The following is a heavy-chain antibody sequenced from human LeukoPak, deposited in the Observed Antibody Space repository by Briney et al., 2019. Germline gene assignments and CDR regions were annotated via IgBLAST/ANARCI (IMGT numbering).Heavy chain of an antibody. D-gene: IGHD3-3*01. CDR3: ARIRYDFWSGYYPNWFDP. Sequence: PSETLSLTCTVSGYSISSGYYWGWIRQPPGKGLEWIGSIYHSGSTYYNPSLKSRVTISVDTSKNQFSLKLSSVTAADTAVYYCARIRYDFWSGYYPNWFDPWGQGTPVTVSS. J-gene: IGHJ5*02. CDR2: IYHSGST. V-gene: IGHV4-38-2*02. CDR1: GYSISSGYY.